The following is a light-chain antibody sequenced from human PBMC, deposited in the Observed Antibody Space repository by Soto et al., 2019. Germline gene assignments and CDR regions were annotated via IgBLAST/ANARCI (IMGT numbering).Light chain of an antibody. V-gene: IGKV3-20*01. Sequence: EIVLTQSPGTLSLSPGERATLSCRASQSISSSYLAWYQQKPGQAPRLLIDAASSRATGIPDRFSGSGSGTDFTLTISRLEPEDFAVYYCQQYGSSSYTLGQGTQFDIK. J-gene: IGKJ2*01. CDR2: AAS. CDR3: QQYGSSSYT. CDR1: QSISSSY.